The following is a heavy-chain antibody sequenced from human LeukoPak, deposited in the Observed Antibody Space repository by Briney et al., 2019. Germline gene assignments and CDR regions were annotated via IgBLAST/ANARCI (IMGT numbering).Heavy chain of an antibody. CDR3: ARGPYSYDSSGAFDI. CDR2: ISSSGST. V-gene: IGHV4-61*02. D-gene: IGHD3-22*01. Sequence: SDTLSLTCTVSGDSISSGDYYWSWIRQPAGKGLEWIGRISSSGSTNYNPSLKSRVTISVDTSKNQFSLKLSSVTAADTAVYFCARGPYSYDSSGAFDIWGQETMVTVSS. J-gene: IGHJ3*02. CDR1: GDSISSGDYY.